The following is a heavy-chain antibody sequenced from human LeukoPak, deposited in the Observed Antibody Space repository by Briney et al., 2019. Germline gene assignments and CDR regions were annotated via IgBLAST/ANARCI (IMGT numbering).Heavy chain of an antibody. CDR2: IIPIFGTA. J-gene: IGHJ4*02. V-gene: IGHV1-69*05. CDR3: ARADGSGSHHIDY. CDR1: GGTFSSYA. Sequence: GASVKVSCKASGGTFSSYAISWVRQASGQGLEWMGGIIPIFGTANYAQKFQGRVTITTDESTGTVYMELSSLRSEDTAVYYCARADGSGSHHIDYWGQGTLVTVSS. D-gene: IGHD3-10*01.